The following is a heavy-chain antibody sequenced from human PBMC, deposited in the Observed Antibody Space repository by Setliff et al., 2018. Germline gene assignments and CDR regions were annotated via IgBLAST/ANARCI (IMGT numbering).Heavy chain of an antibody. Sequence: SAVKVSCKASGWTFSTYGLHWVRQAPGQGREWMGMIITNTGKTSYAQKFQGRDTMTTDTSTGIGYMELRSLRSDDTAVYCCAIFGWSCSRSSCHASDLWGQGTMVTVSS. J-gene: IGHJ3*01. CDR3: AIFGWSCSRSSCHASDL. D-gene: IGHD2-2*01. CDR1: GWTFSTYG. V-gene: IGHV1-18*01. CDR2: IITNTGKT.